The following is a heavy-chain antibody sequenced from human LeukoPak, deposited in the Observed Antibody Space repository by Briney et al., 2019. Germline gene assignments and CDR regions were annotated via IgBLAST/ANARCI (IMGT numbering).Heavy chain of an antibody. J-gene: IGHJ4*02. D-gene: IGHD6-19*01. CDR1: GFTFSSYE. CDR2: ISSSGSTI. CDR3: AKGRSSGWPVDY. V-gene: IGHV3-48*03. Sequence: GGSLRLSCAASGFTFSSYEMNWVRQAPGKGLEWVSYISSSGSTIYYADSVKGRFTISRDNAKNSLYLQMNSLRAEDTALYYCAKGRSSGWPVDYWGQGTLVTVSS.